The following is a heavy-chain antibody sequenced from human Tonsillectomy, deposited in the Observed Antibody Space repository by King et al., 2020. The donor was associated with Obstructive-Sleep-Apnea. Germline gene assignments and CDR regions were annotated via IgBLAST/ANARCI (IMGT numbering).Heavy chain of an antibody. Sequence: VQLVESGGGLVQPGRSLRLSCTTSGFAFGDYAMTWFRQAPGKGLECVGFIRSKVYGGTTEYAASVKGRFTISRDDSKSVAYLQMNSLKIEDTAVYYCSRDHIFESGNPTRFDYWGQGTLVTVSS. V-gene: IGHV3-49*03. D-gene: IGHD3-10*01. J-gene: IGHJ4*02. CDR2: IRSKVYGGTT. CDR1: GFAFGDYA. CDR3: SRDHIFESGNPTRFDY.